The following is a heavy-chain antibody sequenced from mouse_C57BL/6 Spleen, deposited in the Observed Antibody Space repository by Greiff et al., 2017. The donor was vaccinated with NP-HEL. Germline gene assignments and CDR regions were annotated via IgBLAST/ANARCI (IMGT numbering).Heavy chain of an antibody. J-gene: IGHJ4*01. D-gene: IGHD2-1*01. V-gene: IGHV5-9-1*02. CDR3: TRDRGDYGNYDYAMDY. Sequence: EVQRVESGEGLVKPGGSLKLSCAASGFTFSSYAMSWVRQTPEKRLEWVAYISSGGDYIYYADTVKGRFTISRDNARNTLYLQMSSLKSEDTAMYYCTRDRGDYGNYDYAMDYWGQGTSVTVSS. CDR1: GFTFSSYA. CDR2: ISSGGDYI.